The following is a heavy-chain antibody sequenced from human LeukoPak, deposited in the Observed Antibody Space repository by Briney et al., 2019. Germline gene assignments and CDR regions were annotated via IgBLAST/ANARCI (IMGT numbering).Heavy chain of an antibody. CDR1: GFTFSSYA. D-gene: IGHD3-22*01. J-gene: IGHJ4*02. V-gene: IGHV3-23*01. Sequence: QPGGSLRLSFAASGFTFSSYAMSWVRQAPGKGLEWVSAISASGGSTYYADSVKGRFTISRDNSKNTLYLQMNSLRAEDTAVYYCAKRGSSGYYTHFDYWGQGTLVTVSS. CDR2: ISASGGST. CDR3: AKRGSSGYYTHFDY.